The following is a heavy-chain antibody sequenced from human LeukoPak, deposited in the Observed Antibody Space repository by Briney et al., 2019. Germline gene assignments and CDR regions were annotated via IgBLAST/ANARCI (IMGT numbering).Heavy chain of an antibody. J-gene: IGHJ5*02. Sequence: PGGSLRLSCAASESTFSSYVMHWVRQAPGKGLEYMSVISSNGDSTYYADSVKGRFTISRDNFKNTLFLQMGSLRVDDMAVYYCAGGSNHWFDPWGQGTLVTVSS. CDR3: AGGSNHWFDP. V-gene: IGHV3-64*02. CDR2: ISSNGDST. CDR1: ESTFSSYV. D-gene: IGHD1-14*01.